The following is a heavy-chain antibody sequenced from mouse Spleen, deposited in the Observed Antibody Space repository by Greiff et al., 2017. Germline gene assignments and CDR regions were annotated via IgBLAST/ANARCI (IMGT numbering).Heavy chain of an antibody. J-gene: IGHJ4*01. CDR3: ATYYEGAMDY. D-gene: IGHD2-10*01. Sequence: VQLQQPGAELVMPGASVKLSCKASGYTFTSYWMHWVKQRPGQGLEWIGEIDPSDSYTNYNQKFKGKATLTVDKSSSTAYMQLSSLTSEDSAVYYCATYYEGAMDYWGQGTSVTVSS. CDR2: IDPSDSYT. V-gene: IGHV1-69*01. CDR1: GYTFTSYW.